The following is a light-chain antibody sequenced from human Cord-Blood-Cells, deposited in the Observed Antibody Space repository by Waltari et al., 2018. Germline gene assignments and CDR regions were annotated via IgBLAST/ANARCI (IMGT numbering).Light chain of an antibody. J-gene: IGLJ3*02. CDR3: QAWDSSTAV. CDR1: KLGDKY. V-gene: IGLV3-1*01. CDR2: QDS. Sequence: SYELTQPPSVSVSPGQTASITCSGDKLGDKYACWYQHKPGHSPVLVIYQDSKRPSGNPERFSGSNSGNTATLTISGTQAMDEADYYCQAWDSSTAVFGGGTKLTVL.